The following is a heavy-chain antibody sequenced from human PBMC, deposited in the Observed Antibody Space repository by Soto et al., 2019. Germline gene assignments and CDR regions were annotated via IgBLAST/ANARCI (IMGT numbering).Heavy chain of an antibody. CDR1: GFTLSSYA. V-gene: IGHV3-30-3*01. CDR3: ARALGDYGDY. CDR2: ISYDGSNK. J-gene: IGHJ4*02. D-gene: IGHD4-17*01. Sequence: GGSLRLSCAASGFTLSSYAMHWVRQAPGKGLEWVAVISYDGSNKYYADSVEGRFTISRDNSKNTLYLQMNSLRVEDTAVYYCARALGDYGDYWGQGTLVPVSS.